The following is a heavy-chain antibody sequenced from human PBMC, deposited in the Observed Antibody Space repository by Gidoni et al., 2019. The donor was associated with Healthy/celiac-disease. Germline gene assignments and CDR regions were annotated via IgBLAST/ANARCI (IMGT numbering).Heavy chain of an antibody. V-gene: IGHV1-46*04. J-gene: IGHJ4*02. CDR1: GYTFTSYY. Sequence: QVQLVQSGAEVKKLGASVKFSFKAAGYTFTSYYMHWVRQAPGQGLEWMGIITPSGGSPAYARKLQGRVTMTRERSKSTVYMELSSLRSEDTAVYYWARGGLRRVDPFDYWGQGTLVTVSS. CDR3: ARGGLRRVDPFDY. CDR2: ITPSGGSP. D-gene: IGHD3-16*01.